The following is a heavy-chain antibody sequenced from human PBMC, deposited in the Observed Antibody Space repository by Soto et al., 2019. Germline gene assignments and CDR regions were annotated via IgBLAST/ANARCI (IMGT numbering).Heavy chain of an antibody. D-gene: IGHD3-10*01. CDR1: GFTFSSYA. V-gene: IGHV3-23*01. CDR2: ISGSGGST. J-gene: IGHJ5*02. CDR3: AKDWMLGRWFGELLP. Sequence: GGSLRLSCAASGFTFSSYAMSWVRQAPGKGLEWVSAISGSGGSTYYADSVKGRFTISRDNSKNTLYLQMNSLRAEDTAVYYCAKDWMLGRWFGELLPWGQGTLVTVSS.